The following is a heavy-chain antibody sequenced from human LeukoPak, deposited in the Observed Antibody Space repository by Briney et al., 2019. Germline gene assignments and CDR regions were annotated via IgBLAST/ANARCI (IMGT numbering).Heavy chain of an antibody. V-gene: IGHV4-4*07. CDR2: IYTSGST. CDR1: GDSISSYF. CDR3: ALEFYDFWSGYYMIY. Sequence: PSETLSLTCNVSGDSISSYFWTWIRQPAGKGLEWIGRIYTSGSTNYNPSLKSRVTMSVDTSKNHFSLMLSSVTAADTAVYYCALEFYDFWSGYYMIYWGRGTLVTVSA. D-gene: IGHD3-3*01. J-gene: IGHJ4*02.